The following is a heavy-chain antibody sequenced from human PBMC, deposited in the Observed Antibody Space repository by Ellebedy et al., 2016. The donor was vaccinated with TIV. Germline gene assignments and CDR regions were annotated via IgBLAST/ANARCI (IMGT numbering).Heavy chain of an antibody. CDR2: INPSGGGT. CDR3: ARDRGKGAVVVVAPMFPTANYFYGMDV. J-gene: IGHJ6*02. V-gene: IGHV1-46*01. D-gene: IGHD2-15*01. Sequence: ASVKVSXXASGYTFTSYHMHWVRQAPGQGPEWMGIINPSGGGTRYAQKFQGRVTMTRDTSTGTVYMDLSSLRSEDTAVYYCARDRGKGAVVVVAPMFPTANYFYGMDVWGQGTTVTVS. CDR1: GYTFTSYH.